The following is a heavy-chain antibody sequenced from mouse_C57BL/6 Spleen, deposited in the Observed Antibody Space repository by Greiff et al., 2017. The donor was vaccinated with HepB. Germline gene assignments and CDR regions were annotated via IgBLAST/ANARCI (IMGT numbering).Heavy chain of an antibody. CDR1: GYTFTSYG. J-gene: IGHJ1*03. Sequence: QVQLQQSGAELARPGASVKLSCKASGYTFTSYGISWVKQSTGQGLEWIGEIYPRSGNTYYNEKFKGKATLTADKSSSTAYMQLRSLTSEDSAVYFCARSNYGSSYWYFDVWGTGTTVTVSS. V-gene: IGHV1-81*01. CDR3: ARSNYGSSYWYFDV. D-gene: IGHD1-1*01. CDR2: IYPRSGNT.